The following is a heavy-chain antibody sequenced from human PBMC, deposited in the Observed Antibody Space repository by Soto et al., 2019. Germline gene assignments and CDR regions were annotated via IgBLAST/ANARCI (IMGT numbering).Heavy chain of an antibody. CDR1: GYTFTSYD. D-gene: IGHD4-17*01. Sequence: QVQLVQSGAEVKKPGASVKVSCKASGYTFTSYDIHWVRQATGQGLEWMGWMNPNSGNTGYAQKFQGRVTMTSNTARSTAYMELSSLRYEDTAVYYGASTLYGDNVDYWGQGTLVTVSS. CDR2: MNPNSGNT. V-gene: IGHV1-8*01. CDR3: ASTLYGDNVDY. J-gene: IGHJ4*02.